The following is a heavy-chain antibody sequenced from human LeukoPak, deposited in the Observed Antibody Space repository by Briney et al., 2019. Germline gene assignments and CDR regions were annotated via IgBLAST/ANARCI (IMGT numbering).Heavy chain of an antibody. Sequence: SVKVSCKASGGTFSSYAISWVRQAPGQGLGWMGRIIPILGIANYAQKFHGRVTITANKSTITAYMELSSLRSEDTAVYYCAREAYSESQQRFDYWGQGTLVTVSS. CDR2: IIPILGIA. J-gene: IGHJ4*02. CDR1: GGTFSSYA. D-gene: IGHD1-26*01. V-gene: IGHV1-69*04. CDR3: AREAYSESQQRFDY.